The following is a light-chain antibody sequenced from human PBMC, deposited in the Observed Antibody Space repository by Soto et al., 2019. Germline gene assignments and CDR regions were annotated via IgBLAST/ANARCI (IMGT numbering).Light chain of an antibody. CDR2: AAS. J-gene: IGKJ1*01. Sequence: DIQMTQSPSSLSASIGDRVTITCRASQSIDDYLNWYQQKPGKAPELLIFAASTLQRGVPSRFSGSGSGTDFTLAISSLQPEDFETYYCQESYSSPWTFGQGTKVDI. CDR1: QSIDDY. V-gene: IGKV1-39*01. CDR3: QESYSSPWT.